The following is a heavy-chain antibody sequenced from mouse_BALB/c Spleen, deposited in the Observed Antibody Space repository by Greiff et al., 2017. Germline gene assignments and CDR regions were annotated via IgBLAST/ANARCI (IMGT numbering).Heavy chain of an antibody. Sequence: VQLKQSGPELVKPGASVKISCKASGYSFTGYYMHWVKQSHVKSLEWIGRINPYNGATSYNQNFKDKASLTVDKSSSTAYMELHSLTSEDSAVYYCAKGHDAMDYWGQGTSVTVSS. CDR1: GYSFTGYY. J-gene: IGHJ4*01. CDR2: INPYNGAT. V-gene: IGHV1-31*01. D-gene: IGHD3-1*01. CDR3: AKGHDAMDY.